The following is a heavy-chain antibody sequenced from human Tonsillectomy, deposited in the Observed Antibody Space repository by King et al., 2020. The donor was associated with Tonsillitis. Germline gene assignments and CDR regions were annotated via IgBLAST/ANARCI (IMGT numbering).Heavy chain of an antibody. D-gene: IGHD2-15*01. CDR1: CGSISGGSDY. CDR2: TYYSGKT. V-gene: IGHV4-31*03. J-gene: IGHJ5*02. Sequence: VQLQESGPGLVKPSQTLSLTCTVSCGSISGGSDYWSWIRQHSGKGLEWIGYTYYSGKTYYNPSLKSRLTISVDTSKNQFSLRLSSVTAADTAVYYCGRYEGGVFDPWGQGTLVTVSS. CDR3: GRYEGGVFDP.